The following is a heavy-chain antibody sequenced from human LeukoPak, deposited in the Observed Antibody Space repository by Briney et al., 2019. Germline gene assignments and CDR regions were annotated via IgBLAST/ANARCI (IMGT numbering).Heavy chain of an antibody. Sequence: SETLSLTCTVSGYSITTNTYYWGWIRQPPGKGLEWIGSVYYSGSTYYSPSLKSRVTTSVDTSKNQFSLKLSSVTAADTAVYYCARQGAAASGRAFDYWGRGTL. CDR3: ARQGAAASGRAFDY. J-gene: IGHJ4*02. D-gene: IGHD6-13*01. CDR1: GYSITTNTYY. CDR2: VYYSGST. V-gene: IGHV4-39*01.